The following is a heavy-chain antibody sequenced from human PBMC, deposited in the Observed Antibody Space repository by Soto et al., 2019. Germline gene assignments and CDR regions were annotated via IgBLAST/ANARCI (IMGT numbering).Heavy chain of an antibody. V-gene: IGHV3-30-3*01. CDR3: ARDSILSGTTRHPPHDY. J-gene: IGHJ4*02. CDR2: MSYDGSNE. D-gene: IGHD4-17*01. CDR1: GFTFSSNA. Sequence: QVQLVESGGGVVQPGRSLRLSCAASGFTFSSNAMHWVRQAPGKGLEWVAVMSYDGSNEYYADSVKGRFTISRDNSKNTLYLQMNSLRAEDTVVYYCARDSILSGTTRHPPHDYWGQGTLVTVSS.